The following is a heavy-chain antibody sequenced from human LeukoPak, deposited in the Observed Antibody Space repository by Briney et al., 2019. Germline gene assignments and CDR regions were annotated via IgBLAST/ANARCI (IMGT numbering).Heavy chain of an antibody. CDR1: GFTFSSYC. D-gene: IGHD1-26*01. CDR2: IKQDGSKK. CDR3: ATSGGSYWS. Sequence: GGSLRLSCAASGFTFSSYCMSWFRQAPGKGREWVANIKQDGSKKYYIDSVNGLFTISRNNAKNSLYLQMNSLRAEATAVYYCATSGGSYWSWGKGTLVTVSS. J-gene: IGHJ5*02. V-gene: IGHV3-7*03.